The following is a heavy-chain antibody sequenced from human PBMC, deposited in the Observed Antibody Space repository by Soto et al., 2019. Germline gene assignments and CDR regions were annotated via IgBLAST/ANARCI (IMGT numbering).Heavy chain of an antibody. V-gene: IGHV3-30-3*01. J-gene: IGHJ6*02. D-gene: IGHD1-1*01. CDR3: ARDPQLNWNDDYYGMDV. Sequence: GGSLRLSCAASGFTFSSYAMHWVRQAPGKGLEWVAVISYDGSNKYYADSVKGRFTISRDNSKNTLYLQMNSLRAEDTAVYYCARDPQLNWNDDYYGMDVWGQGTTVTVSS. CDR2: ISYDGSNK. CDR1: GFTFSSYA.